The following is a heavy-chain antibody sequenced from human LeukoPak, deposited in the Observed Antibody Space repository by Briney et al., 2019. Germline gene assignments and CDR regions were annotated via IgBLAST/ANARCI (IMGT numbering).Heavy chain of an antibody. CDR1: GFTFSNYW. V-gene: IGHV3-74*01. CDR2: INTDGSTT. J-gene: IGHJ6*03. CDR3: ARDRYSYDQGYYMDV. D-gene: IGHD5-18*01. Sequence: GGSLRLSCAVSGFTFSNYWMHWGRQAPGKGLVWVSRINTDGSTTNYADSVKGRFTISRDNAKDTLSLQMNSLRAEDTAVYYCARDRYSYDQGYYMDVWGKGTTVTVSS.